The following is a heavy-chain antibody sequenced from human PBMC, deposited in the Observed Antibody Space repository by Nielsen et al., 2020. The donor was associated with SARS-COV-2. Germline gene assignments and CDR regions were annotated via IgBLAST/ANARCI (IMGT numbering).Heavy chain of an antibody. D-gene: IGHD2-2*01. J-gene: IGHJ6*02. CDR3: ARGDLPDIVVVPAASRRYYYGMDV. CDR2: IIPILGIA. Sequence: SVKVSCKASGGTFSSYAISWVRQAPGQGLEWMGRIIPILGIANYAQKFQGRVTITADKSTSTAYMELSSLRSEDTAVYYCARGDLPDIVVVPAASRRYYYGMDVWGQGTTVTVSS. V-gene: IGHV1-69*04. CDR1: GGTFSSYA.